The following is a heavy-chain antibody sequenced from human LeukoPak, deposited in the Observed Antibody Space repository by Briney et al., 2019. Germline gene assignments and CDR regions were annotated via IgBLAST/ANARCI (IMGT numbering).Heavy chain of an antibody. Sequence: GGSLRLSCAASGFTFSSYWVHWVRQAPGKGLVWVSRINGDGSSTTYADSVKGRFTISRDNAKNTLYLQMNSLRAEDTAVYYCASRYCSSTTTCYFNWGQGTLVTVSS. J-gene: IGHJ4*02. CDR2: INGDGSST. CDR3: ASRYCSSTTTCYFN. V-gene: IGHV3-74*01. D-gene: IGHD2-2*01. CDR1: GFTFSSYW.